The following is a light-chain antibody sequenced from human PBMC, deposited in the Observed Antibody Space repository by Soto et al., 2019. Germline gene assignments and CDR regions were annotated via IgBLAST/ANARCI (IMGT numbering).Light chain of an antibody. CDR2: GAS. CDR1: QSVDIN. CDR3: QQYNNWPPVK. V-gene: IGKV3-15*01. Sequence: EIVLTQSPATLSVSPGERVTLSFRSSQSVDINLAWYQQKPGQAPRLLIYGASTRATGIPARFSGSGSGTEFTLTITSLQSEDFAVYYCQQYNNWPPVKFGQGTKVDIK. J-gene: IGKJ1*01.